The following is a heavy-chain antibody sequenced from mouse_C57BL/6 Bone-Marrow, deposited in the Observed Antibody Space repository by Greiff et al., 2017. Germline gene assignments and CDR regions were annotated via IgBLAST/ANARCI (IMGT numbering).Heavy chain of an antibody. CDR1: GFTFSSYA. J-gene: IGHJ2*01. V-gene: IGHV5-4*01. CDR2: ISDGGSYT. CDR3: ARDCNDGYLNYFDY. D-gene: IGHD2-3*01. Sequence: EVQGVESGGGLVKPGGSLKLSCAASGFTFSSYAMSWVRQTPEKRLAWVATISDGGSYTYYPDNVKGRFTISRDNAKNNLYLQMSHLKSEDTAMYYCARDCNDGYLNYFDYWGQGTTLTVAS.